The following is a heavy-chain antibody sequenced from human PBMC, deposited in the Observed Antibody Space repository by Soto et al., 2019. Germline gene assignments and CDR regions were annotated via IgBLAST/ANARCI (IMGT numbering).Heavy chain of an antibody. J-gene: IGHJ4*02. CDR1: GYTFTNYD. D-gene: IGHD2-2*01. V-gene: IGHV1-8*01. CDR2: MNPKSGRT. Sequence: QVQLVQSGAEVKNPGASVKVSCKASGYTFTNYDINWVRQATGQGLEWMGWMNPKSGRTGYAQKFQGRVSMTSDTSIDTVYMELTSLTSEDTALYYCVRGGGAGYQLQSWEDYWGQGTLVTVSS. CDR3: VRGGGAGYQLQSWEDY.